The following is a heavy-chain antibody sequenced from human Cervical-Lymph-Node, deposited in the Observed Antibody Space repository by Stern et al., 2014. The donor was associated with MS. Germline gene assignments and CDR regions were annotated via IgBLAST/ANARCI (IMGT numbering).Heavy chain of an antibody. J-gene: IGHJ4*02. V-gene: IGHV4-31*03. CDR2: IHYSGRT. CDR3: ARLSADSSGYYYVASDY. CDR1: GGSISSGGYY. Sequence: VQLVESGPGLVKPSQTLSLTCTVSGGSISSGGYYWSWIRQHPGKGLEWVGYIHYSGRTYYNPSLQSRVTISLDTSKNQFSLNLSSVAVADTAVYYCARLSADSSGYYYVASDYWGQGTLVTVSS. D-gene: IGHD3-22*01.